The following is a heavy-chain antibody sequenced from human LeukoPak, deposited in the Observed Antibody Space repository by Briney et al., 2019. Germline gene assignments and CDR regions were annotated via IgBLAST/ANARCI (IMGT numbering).Heavy chain of an antibody. V-gene: IGHV1-46*01. CDR1: GYTFTSYY. J-gene: IGHJ4*02. D-gene: IGHD6-13*01. CDR3: ARDKVLYSSSWYLDY. Sequence: ASVKVSCKASGYTFTSYYMHWVRQAPGQGLEWMGIINPSGGSTSYPQKFQGRVTMTSDTSTSTVYMELSSLRSEDTAVYYCARDKVLYSSSWYLDYWGQGTLVTVSS. CDR2: INPSGGST.